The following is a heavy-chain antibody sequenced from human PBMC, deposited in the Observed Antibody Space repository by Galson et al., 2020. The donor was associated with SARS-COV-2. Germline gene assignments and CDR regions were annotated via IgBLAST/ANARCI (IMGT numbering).Heavy chain of an antibody. J-gene: IGHJ4*02. V-gene: IGHV4-38-2*02. CDR1: GYYISSGFY. D-gene: IGHD2-21*02. Sequence: SETLSLICTVSGYYISSGFYWGWIRQSPGKGLEWIVNVHHSGSTYYNPSLKSRLTRSVDTSRNQFSLQLRSVTAADTAVYYCARSRVTTGYFDYWGQGRQVTVSS. CDR2: VHHSGST. CDR3: ARSRVTTGYFDY.